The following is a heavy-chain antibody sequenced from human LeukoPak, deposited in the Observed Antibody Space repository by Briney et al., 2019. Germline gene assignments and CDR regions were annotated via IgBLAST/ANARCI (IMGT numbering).Heavy chain of an antibody. CDR2: IKEDGSEK. J-gene: IGHJ4*02. Sequence: PSETLSLTCAVSGGSISSSNWWSWVRQAPGKGLEWVANIKEDGSEKYYVDSVKGRFTISRDNAKNSLYLQMNSLRAEDTAVYYCARDRWGYSYGGDWGQGTLVTVSS. CDR1: GGSISSSNW. CDR3: ARDRWGYSYGGD. D-gene: IGHD5-18*01. V-gene: IGHV3-7*01.